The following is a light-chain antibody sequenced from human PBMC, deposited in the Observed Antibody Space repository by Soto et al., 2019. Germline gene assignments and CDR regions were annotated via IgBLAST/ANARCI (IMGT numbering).Light chain of an antibody. Sequence: IQMSQSPSSLSATVGDMLAMTGRASQTINTFLTWYQQKPGKAPKLLIYAASGLQTGVPSRFSGSGSGTDFTLTISSLQPDDSATYYCQQSYRTPPTFGQGTKVDI. CDR3: QQSYRTPPT. J-gene: IGKJ1*01. V-gene: IGKV1-39*01. CDR2: AAS. CDR1: QTINTF.